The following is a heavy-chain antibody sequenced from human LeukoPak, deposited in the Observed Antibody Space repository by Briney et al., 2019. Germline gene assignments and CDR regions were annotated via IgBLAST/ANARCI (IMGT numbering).Heavy chain of an antibody. Sequence: ASVTVSFKASGYTFTVYYMHWVRQAHGQGNEWMGWINPNSGGTNYAQKFQGRVTMTRDTSISTAYMGLSRLRSDDTAVYYCAREEDYGAIFVYWGQGTLVTVSS. CDR3: AREEDYGAIFVY. V-gene: IGHV1-2*02. CDR1: GYTFTVYY. D-gene: IGHD4-17*01. CDR2: INPNSGGT. J-gene: IGHJ4*02.